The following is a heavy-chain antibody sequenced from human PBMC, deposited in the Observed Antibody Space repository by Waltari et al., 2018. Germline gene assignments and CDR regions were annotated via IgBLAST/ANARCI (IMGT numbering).Heavy chain of an antibody. CDR1: GYTFTGYY. CDR2: INPNSGGT. D-gene: IGHD3-3*01. V-gene: IGHV1-2*02. CDR3: ARPSYYDFWSGWRYGMDV. J-gene: IGHJ6*02. Sequence: QVQLVQSGAEVKKPGASVKVSCKASGYTFTGYYMPWVRQAPGQGLEWMGWINPNSGGTNYAQKFQGRVTMTRDTSISTAYMELSRLRSDDTAVYYCARPSYYDFWSGWRYGMDVWGQGTTVTVSS.